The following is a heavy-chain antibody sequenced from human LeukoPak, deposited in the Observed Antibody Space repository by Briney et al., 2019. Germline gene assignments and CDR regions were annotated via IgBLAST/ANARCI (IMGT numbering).Heavy chain of an antibody. Sequence: SETLSLTCTVSGRSVSIGSYYWSWIRQPPGKGLEWIGYIYYSGSTNYNPSLKSRVTVSVDTSKNQFSLKLSSVTAADTAVYYCARGDYSGGFGELLLWGQGTLVTVSS. CDR1: GRSVSIGSYY. J-gene: IGHJ4*02. D-gene: IGHD3-10*01. CDR2: IYYSGST. V-gene: IGHV4-61*01. CDR3: ARGDYSGGFGELLL.